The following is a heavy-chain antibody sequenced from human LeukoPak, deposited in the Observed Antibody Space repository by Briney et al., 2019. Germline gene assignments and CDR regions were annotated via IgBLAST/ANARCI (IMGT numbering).Heavy chain of an antibody. CDR2: IYYRGST. CDR3: ARDLGSSGYSGRNWCDP. J-gene: IGHJ5*02. V-gene: IGHV4-39*07. Sequence: SENLSLTCTVSGDSISSSSYYWGWIRQPPGKGLEWIGSIYYRGSTYYNPSLKSRVTISVDTSKNQFSLKLSSVTAADTAVYYCARDLGSSGYSGRNWCDPWGQGTLVTVSS. CDR1: GDSISSSSYY. D-gene: IGHD3-22*01.